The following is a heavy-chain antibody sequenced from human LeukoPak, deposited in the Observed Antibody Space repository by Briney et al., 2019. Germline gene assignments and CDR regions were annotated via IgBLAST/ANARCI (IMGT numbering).Heavy chain of an antibody. CDR2: IWYDGSNE. Sequence: GGSLRLSCAASGFTFSSYGMHWVRQAPGKGLEWVAIIWYDGSNEYYADSVKGRFTISRDNSKNTLYLQMSSLRAEDTAVYYCARDYYDSTGYYYYWGQGTLVTVSS. J-gene: IGHJ4*02. CDR1: GFTFSSYG. CDR3: ARDYYDSTGYYYY. V-gene: IGHV3-33*01. D-gene: IGHD3-22*01.